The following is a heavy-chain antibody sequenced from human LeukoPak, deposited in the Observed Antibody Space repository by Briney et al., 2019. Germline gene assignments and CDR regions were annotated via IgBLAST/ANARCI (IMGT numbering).Heavy chain of an antibody. Sequence: GASVKVSCKASGYTFTGYYIHWVRQAPGQGLEWMGWINPNSGDTNYAQNFQGRVTMTRDTSITTAYMDLRRLRSDDTAVYYCAHKRGGVSYYLRGTYDAFDVWGQGTMVTVSS. CDR2: INPNSGDT. V-gene: IGHV1-2*02. D-gene: IGHD1-26*01. CDR1: GYTFTGYY. J-gene: IGHJ3*01. CDR3: AHKRGGVSYYLRGTYDAFDV.